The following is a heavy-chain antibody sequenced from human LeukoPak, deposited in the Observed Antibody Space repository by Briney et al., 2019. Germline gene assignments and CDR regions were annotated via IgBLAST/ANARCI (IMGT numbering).Heavy chain of an antibody. CDR3: ARRSPLTGTPHYFDY. CDR2: IYYSGST. D-gene: IGHD3-9*01. J-gene: IGHJ4*02. CDR1: GGSISSSSYY. Sequence: SETLSLTCTVSGGSISSSSYYWGWIRQPPGEGLEWIGSIYYSGSTYYNPSLKNRVTISVDTSKNQFSLKLSSVTAADTAVYYCARRSPLTGTPHYFDYWGQGTLVTVSS. V-gene: IGHV4-39*01.